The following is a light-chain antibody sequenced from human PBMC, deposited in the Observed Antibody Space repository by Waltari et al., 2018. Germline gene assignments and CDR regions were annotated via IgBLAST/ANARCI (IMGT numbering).Light chain of an antibody. J-gene: IGKJ1*01. V-gene: IGKV1-39*01. CDR1: QSVTTY. CDR3: LQTYSTPRT. Sequence: DIQMTQSPSSLSASVGDRVPITCRASQSVTTYLSWYQQKPGKAPKLLIYGSSTLQSGVPSRFYGGGSGTDFTLTISSLQPEDFATYYCLQTYSTPRTFGQGTQVEIK. CDR2: GSS.